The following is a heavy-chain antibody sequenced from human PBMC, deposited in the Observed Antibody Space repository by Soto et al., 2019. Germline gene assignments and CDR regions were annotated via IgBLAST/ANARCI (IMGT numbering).Heavy chain of an antibody. Sequence: SETLSLTCTVSGGSISSSSYYWGWIRQPPGKGLEWIGSIYYSGSTYYNPSLKSRVTISVDTSKNQFSLKLSSVTAADTAVYYCARGGYYDSSEYFQHWGQGTLVTVSS. V-gene: IGHV4-39*01. CDR3: ARGGYYDSSEYFQH. D-gene: IGHD3-22*01. CDR1: GGSISSSSYY. J-gene: IGHJ1*01. CDR2: IYYSGST.